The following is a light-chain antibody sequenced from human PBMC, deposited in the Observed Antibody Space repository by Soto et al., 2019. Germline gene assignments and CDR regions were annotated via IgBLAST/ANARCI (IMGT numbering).Light chain of an antibody. V-gene: IGKV3-20*01. CDR1: QTVTNDY. Sequence: EDVLTQSPGTLALSPGERVTLSCRASQTVTNDYLAWYQQKDGQAPRLLIYDASTRATGVPDRFSGSGSGPEYTLTITRLEPEDFAVYSCQQYGFSPISFGQGTRLEIK. CDR3: QQYGFSPIS. J-gene: IGKJ5*01. CDR2: DAS.